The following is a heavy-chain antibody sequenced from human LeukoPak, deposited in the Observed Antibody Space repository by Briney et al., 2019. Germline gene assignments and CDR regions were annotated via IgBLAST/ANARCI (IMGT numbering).Heavy chain of an antibody. D-gene: IGHD4-11*01. V-gene: IGHV4-30-4*01. CDR2: IYYSGST. Sequence: PSETLSLTCTVSGGSISSGDSYWSWIRQPPGKGLEWIGYIYYSGSTYYNPSLKSRVTISVDTSRNQFSLKLSSVTAADTAVYYCASHWGSGSNSPKYYFDYWGQGTLVTVSS. CDR3: ASHWGSGSNSPKYYFDY. J-gene: IGHJ4*02. CDR1: GGSISSGDSY.